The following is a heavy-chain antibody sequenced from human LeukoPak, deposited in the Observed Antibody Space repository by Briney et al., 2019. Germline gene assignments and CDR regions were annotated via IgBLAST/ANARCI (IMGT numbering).Heavy chain of an antibody. J-gene: IGHJ4*02. Sequence: GGSLRLSCAASGFTFSSYAMSWVRQAPGKGLECVSAISGSGGSTYYADSVKGRFTISRDNSKNTLYLQMNSLRAEDTAVYYCAKLGVRHRDKEGTAAAGTVLFDYWGQGTLVTVSS. D-gene: IGHD6-13*01. CDR1: GFTFSSYA. V-gene: IGHV3-23*01. CDR2: ISGSGGST. CDR3: AKLGVRHRDKEGTAAAGTVLFDY.